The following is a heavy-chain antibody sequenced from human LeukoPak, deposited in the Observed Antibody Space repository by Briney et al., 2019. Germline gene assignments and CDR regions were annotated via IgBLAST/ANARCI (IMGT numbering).Heavy chain of an antibody. Sequence: SSVKVSCKASSGTFISYAISWVRQPPGQGLEWMGVVIPIFGTANYEQKFQSRVATTTDESPSTAYMVLSSLMSADTAVVYCASQNMLWFGAFSQWGQGTLVTVSS. CDR2: VIPIFGTA. CDR1: SGTFISYA. J-gene: IGHJ4*02. V-gene: IGHV1-69*05. CDR3: ASQNMLWFGAFSQ. D-gene: IGHD3-10*01.